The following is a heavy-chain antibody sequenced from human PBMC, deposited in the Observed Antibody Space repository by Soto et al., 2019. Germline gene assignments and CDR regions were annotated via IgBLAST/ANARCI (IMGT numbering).Heavy chain of an antibody. CDR2: ISGSGGSK. CDR1: GFTFSSYA. Sequence: GGSLRLSCAASGFTFSSYAMSWVRQAPGKGLEWVSAISGSGGSKYYADSVKGRFTISRDNSKNTLYLQMNSLKAEDTGVYYCAKGHLTGTKVSGFDYWGQGTLVTVSS. D-gene: IGHD1-7*01. J-gene: IGHJ4*02. CDR3: AKGHLTGTKVSGFDY. V-gene: IGHV3-23*01.